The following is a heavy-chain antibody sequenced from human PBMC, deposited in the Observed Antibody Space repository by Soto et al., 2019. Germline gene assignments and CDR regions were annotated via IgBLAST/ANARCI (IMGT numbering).Heavy chain of an antibody. D-gene: IGHD3-3*01. Sequence: PSETLSLTCAVSGGSISSSNWWSWVRQPPGKGLEWIGEIYHSGSTNYNPSLKSRVTISVDTSKNQFSLKLSSVTAADTAVYYCARVKVLRFLEWSSRYYYMDVWGKGTTVTVSS. CDR2: IYHSGST. V-gene: IGHV4-4*02. CDR3: ARVKVLRFLEWSSRYYYMDV. CDR1: GGSISSSNW. J-gene: IGHJ6*03.